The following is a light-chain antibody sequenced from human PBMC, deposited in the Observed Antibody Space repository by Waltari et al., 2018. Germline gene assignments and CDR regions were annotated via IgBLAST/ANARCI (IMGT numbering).Light chain of an antibody. V-gene: IGKV3-15*01. Sequence: ELVMTQSPATLSVSPGERATLTCRASHSVSSNLALYQQKPGQAPRPLIYGASTRATGIPARFSGSGSGTEFTLTISSLQSEAFAVYDCQEYNNWPPLTFGGGTKVEIK. CDR3: QEYNNWPPLT. CDR1: HSVSSN. J-gene: IGKJ4*01. CDR2: GAS.